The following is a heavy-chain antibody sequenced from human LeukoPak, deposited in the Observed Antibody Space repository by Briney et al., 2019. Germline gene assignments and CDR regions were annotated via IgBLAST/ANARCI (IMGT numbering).Heavy chain of an antibody. V-gene: IGHV4-39*01. CDR1: GGSISSSSYY. CDR2: IYYSGST. D-gene: IGHD5-18*01. Sequence: SETLSLTCTVSGGSISSSSYYWGWIRQPPGKGLEWIGSIYYSGSTYYNPSLKSRVTISVDTSKNQFSLKLSSVTAADTAVYYCASLNTAGDYWGQGTLVTVSS. CDR3: ASLNTAGDY. J-gene: IGHJ4*02.